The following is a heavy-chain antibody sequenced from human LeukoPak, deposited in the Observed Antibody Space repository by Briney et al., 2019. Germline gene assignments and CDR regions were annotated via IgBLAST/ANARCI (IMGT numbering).Heavy chain of an antibody. J-gene: IGHJ4*02. D-gene: IGHD5-12*01. CDR1: GGSISSSSYY. CDR2: LYYSGST. V-gene: IGHV4-39*07. CDR3: ARGRGYDPVVFYFDY. Sequence: PSETLSLTCTVFGGSISSSSYYWGWIRQPPGKGLEWIGSLYYSGSTYYNPSLKSRVTITLDTSKNQFSLNLTSVTAADTALYYCARGRGYDPVVFYFDYWGQGNLATVSS.